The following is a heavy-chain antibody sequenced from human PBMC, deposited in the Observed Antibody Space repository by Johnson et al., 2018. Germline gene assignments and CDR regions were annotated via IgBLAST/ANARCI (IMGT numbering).Heavy chain of an antibody. CDR3: ARDRARRDSNSYGMDV. CDR2: INHSGST. Sequence: QVQLQQWGAGLLKPSETLSLTCAVYGGSFSGYYWSWIRQPPGKGLEWIGEINHSGSTNYNPSLKSRVTISVDTSKNTLYLQMNSLRAEATAVYYCARDRARRDSNSYGMDVWGQGTTVTVSS. V-gene: IGHV4-34*01. D-gene: IGHD4-11*01. J-gene: IGHJ6*02. CDR1: GGSFSGYY.